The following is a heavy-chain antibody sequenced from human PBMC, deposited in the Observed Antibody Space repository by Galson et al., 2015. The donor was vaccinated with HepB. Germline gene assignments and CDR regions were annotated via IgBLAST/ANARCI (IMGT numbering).Heavy chain of an antibody. CDR2: ISYEGSNK. CDR1: GFTFSNYA. CDR3: ARGWYHFDN. J-gene: IGHJ4*02. V-gene: IGHV3-30-3*01. Sequence: SLRLSCAASGFTFSNYAMYWVRQAPGKGLEWVAVISYEGSNKYYGDSVKGRFTISRDNSKNTLYLHINSLRAEDTAVYFCARGWYHFDNWGQGTLVSVSA. D-gene: IGHD6-13*01.